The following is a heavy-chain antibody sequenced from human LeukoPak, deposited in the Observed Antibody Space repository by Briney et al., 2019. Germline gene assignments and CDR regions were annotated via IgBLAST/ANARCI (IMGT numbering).Heavy chain of an antibody. CDR1: GYYINSGYY. CDR3: ARDLKSGYSSGNPAFDI. V-gene: IGHV4-61*01. CDR2: IYYSGST. J-gene: IGHJ3*02. D-gene: IGHD5-18*01. Sequence: SETLSLTCVVSGYYINSGYYWGWIRQPPGKGLEWVGYIYYSGSTNYNPSLKGRVTISVDTSKNQFSLKLSSVTAADTAVYYCARDLKSGYSSGNPAFDIWGQGTMVTVSS.